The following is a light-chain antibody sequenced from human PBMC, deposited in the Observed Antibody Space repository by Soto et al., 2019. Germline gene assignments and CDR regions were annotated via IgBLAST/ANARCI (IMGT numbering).Light chain of an antibody. CDR2: SNN. J-gene: IGLJ2*01. CDR1: SSNIGSNT. Sequence: QAVVTQPPSASGTPGQRVTISCSGSSSNIGSNTVNWYQQLPATAPKLLIYSNNQRPSGVPDRFSGSKSGTSASLAISGLQSEDEADYYCAAWDDSLNDHVVFGGGTKLTVL. V-gene: IGLV1-44*01. CDR3: AAWDDSLNDHVV.